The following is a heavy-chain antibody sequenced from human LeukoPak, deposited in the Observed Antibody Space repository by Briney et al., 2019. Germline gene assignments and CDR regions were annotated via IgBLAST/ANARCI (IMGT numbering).Heavy chain of an antibody. V-gene: IGHV3-7*03. CDR2: IKQDGSEK. CDR1: GFTFSSYW. CDR3: ARRYFDY. Sequence: GGSLRLSCAASGFTFSSYWMQWVRQAPGKGLEWVANIKQDGSEKYYADSVKGRFIISRDNSKNALYLQMSSLRAEDTAIYYCARRYFDYWGQGTLVTVSS. J-gene: IGHJ4*02.